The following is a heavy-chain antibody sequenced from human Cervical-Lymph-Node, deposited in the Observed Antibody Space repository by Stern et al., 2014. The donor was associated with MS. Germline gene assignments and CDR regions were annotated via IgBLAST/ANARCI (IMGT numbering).Heavy chain of an antibody. CDR3: AREDLADTAPSDF. CDR2: VVPIDGVE. D-gene: IGHD5-18*01. V-gene: IGHV1-69*09. Sequence: QVQLVQSGAEVKKPGSSAKVSCKASGDTFNNYIFSWVRQAPGQGLEWMGRVVPIDGVENYAQKFQDRVTISADKSTSTVYMELRSLRSEDTAIYYCAREDLADTAPSDFWGQGTLVTVSS. J-gene: IGHJ4*02. CDR1: GDTFNNYI.